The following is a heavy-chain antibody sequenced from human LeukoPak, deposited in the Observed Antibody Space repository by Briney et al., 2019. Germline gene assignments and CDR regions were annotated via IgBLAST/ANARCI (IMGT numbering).Heavy chain of an antibody. V-gene: IGHV4-39*01. Sequence: KTSETLSLTCTVSGGSISSSSYYWGWIRQPPGKGLEWIGSIYYSGGTYYNPSLKSRVTTSVDTSKNQVSLKLSSVTAADTAVYYCATDQYGYNSHWGQGTLVTVSS. CDR2: IYYSGGT. CDR1: GGSISSSSYY. J-gene: IGHJ4*02. CDR3: ATDQYGYNSH. D-gene: IGHD5-24*01.